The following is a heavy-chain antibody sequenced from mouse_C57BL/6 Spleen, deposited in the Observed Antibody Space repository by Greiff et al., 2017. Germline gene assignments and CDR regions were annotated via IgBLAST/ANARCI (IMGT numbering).Heavy chain of an antibody. D-gene: IGHD2-1*01. CDR1: GYTFTNYW. J-gene: IGHJ4*01. V-gene: IGHV1-63*01. Sequence: QVQLQQSGAELVRPGTSVKMSCKASGYTFTNYWIGWAKQRPGHGLEWIGDIYPGGGYTNYNEKFKGKATLTADKSSSTAYMQFSSLTSEDSAIYYCARFNYGNYEGAMDYWGQGTSVTVSS. CDR3: ARFNYGNYEGAMDY. CDR2: IYPGGGYT.